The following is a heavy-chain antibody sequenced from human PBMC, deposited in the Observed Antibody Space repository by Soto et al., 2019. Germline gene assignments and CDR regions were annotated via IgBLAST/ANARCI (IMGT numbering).Heavy chain of an antibody. V-gene: IGHV4-39*01. CDR1: GGSISSSSYY. D-gene: IGHD2-2*01. J-gene: IGHJ4*02. CDR3: ARLPGAYGLYYFDY. CDR2: IYYSGST. Sequence: SETLSLTCTVSGGSISSSSYYWGWIRQPPGKGLEWIGSIYYSGSTYYNPSLKSRVTISVDTSKNQFSLKLSSVTAADTAVYYCARLPGAYGLYYFDYWGQGTLVTVSS.